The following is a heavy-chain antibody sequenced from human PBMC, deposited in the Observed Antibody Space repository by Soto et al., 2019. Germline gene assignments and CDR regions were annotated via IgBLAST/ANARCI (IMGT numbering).Heavy chain of an antibody. CDR2: ISYEGSEK. V-gene: IGHV3-30*18. J-gene: IGHJ4*02. CDR3: VKDKGAAAGFDY. D-gene: IGHD6-13*01. CDR1: GFTFSNNG. Sequence: QVHLVESGGGVVQPGRSLRLSCAASGFTFSNNGMHWVRQAPGKGLEWMGVISYEGSEKYYAGSVKGRFTISRANSKNTLYLQLDTLRAEDTAIYSCVKDKGAAAGFDYWGQGILVTVSS.